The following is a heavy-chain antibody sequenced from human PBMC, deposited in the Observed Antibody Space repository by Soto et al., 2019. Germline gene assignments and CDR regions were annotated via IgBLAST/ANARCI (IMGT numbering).Heavy chain of an antibody. J-gene: IGHJ6*02. CDR3: ARGADSSSWYLYYYYYDMDV. D-gene: IGHD6-13*01. Sequence: EVQLVESGGGLVQPGGSLRLSCAASGFTFSSYWMHWVRQAPGKGLVWVSRINSDGSSTSYADSVKGRVTISSDNSKNTLYLQMNSQGAEDTAVYYCARGADSSSWYLYYYYYDMDVWGQGTTVTVSS. CDR2: INSDGSST. CDR1: GFTFSSYW. V-gene: IGHV3-74*01.